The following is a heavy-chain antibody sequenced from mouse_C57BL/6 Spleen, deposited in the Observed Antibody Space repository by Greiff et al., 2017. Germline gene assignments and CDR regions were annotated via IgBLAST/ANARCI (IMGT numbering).Heavy chain of an antibody. CDR3: AVYYYGSSYGFAG. V-gene: IGHV1-63*01. CDR1: GYTFTNYW. D-gene: IGHD1-1*01. CDR2: INPGGGYT. J-gene: IGHJ3*01. Sequence: VQLQQSGAELVRPGASVKMSCKASGYTFTNYWIGWAKQRPGHGLEWIGDINPGGGYTNYNEKFKGKATLTADKSSSTAYMQFSSLTSEDSAIYYCAVYYYGSSYGFAGWGQGTLVTVSA.